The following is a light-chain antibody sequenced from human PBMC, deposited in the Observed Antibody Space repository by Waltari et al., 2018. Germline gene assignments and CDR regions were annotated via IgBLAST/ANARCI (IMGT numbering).Light chain of an antibody. Sequence: EIVMTPSPATLSVSPGERATLSCRASQSVSSNLAWYQQKPGQAPRLLIYGASTRATGIPARFSGSGSGTEFTLTISSLQSEDFAVYYCQQYNNWPRGFGQGTKVEIK. V-gene: IGKV3-15*01. CDR3: QQYNNWPRG. CDR1: QSVSSN. J-gene: IGKJ1*01. CDR2: GAS.